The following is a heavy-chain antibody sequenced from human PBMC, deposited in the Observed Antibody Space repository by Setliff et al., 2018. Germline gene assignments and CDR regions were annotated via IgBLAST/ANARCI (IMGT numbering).Heavy chain of an antibody. Sequence: GGSLRLSCAASGFTFTDYGMHWVRQAPGKGLEWVAFIRYDGSNKDYADSVKGLFTISRDNSKNAVYLQMNSLRAEDTAEYYCARGVVVVVAATSNYFDPWGQGTLVTVSS. CDR2: IRYDGSNK. V-gene: IGHV3-30*02. D-gene: IGHD2-15*01. J-gene: IGHJ5*02. CDR1: GFTFTDYG. CDR3: ARGVVVVVAATSNYFDP.